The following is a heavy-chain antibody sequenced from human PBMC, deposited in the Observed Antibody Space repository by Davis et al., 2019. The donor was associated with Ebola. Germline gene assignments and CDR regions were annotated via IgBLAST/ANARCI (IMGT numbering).Heavy chain of an antibody. J-gene: IGHJ4*02. Sequence: FTISRDNAKNSLYLQMNSLRDEDTAVYYCAREANTAMVYYFDYWGQGTLVTVSS. D-gene: IGHD5-18*01. CDR3: AREANTAMVYYFDY. V-gene: IGHV3-48*02.